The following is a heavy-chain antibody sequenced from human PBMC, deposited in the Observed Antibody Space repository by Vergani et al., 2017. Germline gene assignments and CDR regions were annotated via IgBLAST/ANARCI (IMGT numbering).Heavy chain of an antibody. CDR1: GFSLTELT. CDR2: FDHEHGEV. V-gene: IGHV1-24*01. CDR3: AIVSDYDDSSGYYLDY. D-gene: IGHD3-22*01. J-gene: IGHJ4*02. Sequence: QVQLVQSGSEVRKPGASVKLSCQVSGFSLTELTIHWVRQAPGKGLEWMGGFDHEHGEVTFAHHIQGRVTMTEERSTDTAYMEVSSLRPEDTALYYCAIVSDYDDSSGYYLDYWGQGTLVTVSS.